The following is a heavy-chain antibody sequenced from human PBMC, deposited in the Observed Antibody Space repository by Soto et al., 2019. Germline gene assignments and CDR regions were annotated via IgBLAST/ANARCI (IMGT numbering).Heavy chain of an antibody. V-gene: IGHV3-33*01. CDR2: IWYDGSNK. CDR3: AXXXXXXXXXXGMDV. J-gene: IGHJ6*02. Sequence: ESGGGVVQPGRSLRLSCAASGFTFSTYGMHWVRQAPGKGLEWVAVIWYDGSNKYYADSVKGRFTISRDNSKNMLYMQMNXXRAXXXXVXXXAXXXXXXXXXXGMDVRGQGTTVTVS. CDR1: GFTFSTYG.